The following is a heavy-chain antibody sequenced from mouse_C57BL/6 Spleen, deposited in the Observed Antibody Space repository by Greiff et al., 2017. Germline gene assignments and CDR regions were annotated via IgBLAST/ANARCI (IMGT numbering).Heavy chain of an antibody. CDR1: GYTFTSYW. Sequence: QVQLQQPGAELVMPGASVKLSCKASGYTFTSYWMHWVKQRPGQGLEWIGEIDPSDSYTNYNQKFKGKSTLTVDKSSSTAYMQLSSLTSEDSAVYYCARFGNYDWFAYWGQGTLVTVSA. D-gene: IGHD2-1*01. CDR3: ARFGNYDWFAY. J-gene: IGHJ3*01. CDR2: IDPSDSYT. V-gene: IGHV1-69*01.